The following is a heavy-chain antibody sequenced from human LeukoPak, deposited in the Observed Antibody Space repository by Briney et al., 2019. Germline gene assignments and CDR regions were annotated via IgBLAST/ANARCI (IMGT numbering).Heavy chain of an antibody. CDR3: ARDGYDYPAHEFYYYYMDV. V-gene: IGHV1-2*02. J-gene: IGHJ6*03. CDR2: INPKSGGT. CDR1: GYTFTGYY. D-gene: IGHD5-12*01. Sequence: ASVKVSYKASGYTFTGYYMHWVRQAPGQGLEWMGWINPKSGGTNYAQTFQGRVTMTRDTSISTAYMELSRLRSDDTAVYYCARDGYDYPAHEFYYYYMDVWGKGTTVTVSS.